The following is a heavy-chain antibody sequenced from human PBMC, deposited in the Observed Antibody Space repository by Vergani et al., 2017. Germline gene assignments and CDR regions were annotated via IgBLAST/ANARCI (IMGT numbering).Heavy chain of an antibody. Sequence: QVQVVQSGAEVKKSGASVKVSCKTSGYTFSNYYMHWVRQAPGQGLEWMGIINPNSGGTNYAQKFQGRVTMTRDTSISTAYMELSRLRSDDTAVYYCARDILNIVVVPAANILGLDYWGQGTLVTVSS. CDR2: INPNSGGT. V-gene: IGHV1-2*02. CDR1: GYTFSNYY. CDR3: ARDILNIVVVPAANILGLDY. D-gene: IGHD2-2*01. J-gene: IGHJ4*02.